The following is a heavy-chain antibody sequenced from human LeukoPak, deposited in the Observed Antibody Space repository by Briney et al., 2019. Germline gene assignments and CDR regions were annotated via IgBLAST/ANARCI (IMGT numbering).Heavy chain of an antibody. D-gene: IGHD4-17*01. CDR3: AKDRGDYKGFDY. J-gene: IGHJ4*02. V-gene: IGHV3-74*01. CDR2: INTDTRGT. Sequence: GGSLRLSCAASGFTFTDYWMHWVRQAPGKGLVWVSIINTDTRGTYYADSVKGRFTISRDNAKNTLYLQMNRLRTDDTALYYCAKDRGDYKGFDYWGQGTLVTVSS. CDR1: GFTFTDYW.